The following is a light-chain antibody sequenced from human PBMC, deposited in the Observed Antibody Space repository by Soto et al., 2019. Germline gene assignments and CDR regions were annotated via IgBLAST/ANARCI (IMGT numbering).Light chain of an antibody. CDR1: QSLMSN. J-gene: IGKJ1*01. Sequence: IVLTQSPATVSVSPGERATLSCRASQSLMSNLAWYQQKPGQAPRLLIYGASTRATGIPARFSGSGSGTDFTLTISSLQSEDFAVYYCQQYNNWPAIFGQGTKVEIK. CDR2: GAS. V-gene: IGKV3-15*01. CDR3: QQYNNWPAI.